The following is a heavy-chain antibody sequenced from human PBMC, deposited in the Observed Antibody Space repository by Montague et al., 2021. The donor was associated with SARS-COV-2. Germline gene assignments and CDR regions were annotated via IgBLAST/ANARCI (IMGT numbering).Heavy chain of an antibody. V-gene: IGHV4-34*01. CDR3: ARWDPQTLTLIGLRGKSASDY. CDR1: GGSFSGYY. CDR2: INHSGTT. Sequence: SETLSLTCAVYGGSFSGYYWTWIRQSPGKGLEWIAEINHSGTTNYNFNPSLRSRVTMSVDTSKSRFSLKLSSVTAADTGVYYCARWDPQTLTLIGLRGKSASDYWGQGTLVTVSS. D-gene: IGHD4-23*01. J-gene: IGHJ4*02.